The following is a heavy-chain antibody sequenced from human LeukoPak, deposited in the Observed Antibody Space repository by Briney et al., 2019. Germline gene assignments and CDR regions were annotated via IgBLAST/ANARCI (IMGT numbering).Heavy chain of an antibody. J-gene: IGHJ4*02. CDR1: GFTFSSYA. V-gene: IGHV3-30*04. Sequence: GGSLRLSCAASGFTFSSYAMHWVRQAPGKGLEWVAVISYDGSNKYYADSVKGRFTISRDNSKNTLYLQMNSLRAEDTAVYYCARGVTMVRQRSGTFDYWGQGTLVTVSS. CDR3: ARGVTMVRQRSGTFDY. CDR2: ISYDGSNK. D-gene: IGHD3-10*01.